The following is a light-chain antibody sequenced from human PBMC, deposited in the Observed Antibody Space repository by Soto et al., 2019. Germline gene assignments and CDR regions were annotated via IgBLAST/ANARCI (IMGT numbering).Light chain of an antibody. V-gene: IGKV1-5*01. CDR2: DAS. J-gene: IGKJ1*01. Sequence: DIQMTQSPSTLSASVGDRVTITCRASQSISSWLAWYQQKPGKAPKLLIYDASSLESGGSSTFSGSGSGTEFSPTISSLQPDDFATYYCQQYNSYWTFGQGTKVDIK. CDR3: QQYNSYWT. CDR1: QSISSW.